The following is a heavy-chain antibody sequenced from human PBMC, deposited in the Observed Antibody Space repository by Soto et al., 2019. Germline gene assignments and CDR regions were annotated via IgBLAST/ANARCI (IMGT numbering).Heavy chain of an antibody. CDR1: GFTFDDYA. D-gene: IGHD2-2*01. CDR2: ISWNSGSI. J-gene: IGHJ6*02. V-gene: IGHV3-9*01. Sequence: PGGSLRLSCAASGFTFDDYAMHWVRQAPGKGLEWVSGISWNSGSIGYADSVKGRFTISRDNAKNSLYLQMNSLRAEDTALYYCAKDRGYCSSTSCPSGMDVWGQGTTVTVS. CDR3: AKDRGYCSSTSCPSGMDV.